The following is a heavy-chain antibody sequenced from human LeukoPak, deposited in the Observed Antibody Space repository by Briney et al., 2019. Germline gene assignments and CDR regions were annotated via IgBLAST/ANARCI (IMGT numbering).Heavy chain of an antibody. Sequence: ASVKVSCKVSGYTLTELSMHWVRQAPGKGLEWMGGFDPEDGETIYAQKFQGRVTMTEDTSTDTAYMELSNLRSEDTAVYYCAIWSGYYPVDAFDVWGQGTVVTVSS. J-gene: IGHJ3*01. CDR3: AIWSGYYPVDAFDV. D-gene: IGHD3-3*01. V-gene: IGHV1-24*01. CDR1: GYTLTELS. CDR2: FDPEDGET.